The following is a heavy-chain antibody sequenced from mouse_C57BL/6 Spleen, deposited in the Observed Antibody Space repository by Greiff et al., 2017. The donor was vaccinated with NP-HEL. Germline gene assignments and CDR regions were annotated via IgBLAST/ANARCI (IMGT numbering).Heavy chain of an antibody. CDR3: ARAEDYEYYAMDY. Sequence: VQLQQPGAELVKPGASVKLSCKASGYTFTSYWMHWVKQRPGQGLEWIGMIHPNSGSTNYNEKFKSKATLTVDKSSSTAYMQLSSLTSEDSAVYYCARAEDYEYYAMDYWGQGTSVTVSS. J-gene: IGHJ4*01. V-gene: IGHV1-64*01. D-gene: IGHD2-4*01. CDR1: GYTFTSYW. CDR2: IHPNSGST.